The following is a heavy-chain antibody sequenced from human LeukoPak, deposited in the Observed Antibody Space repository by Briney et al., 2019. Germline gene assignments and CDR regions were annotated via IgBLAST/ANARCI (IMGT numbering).Heavy chain of an antibody. CDR3: ARRPRRIAAAAHHYFDY. Sequence: GGSLRLSCAASGFTFSSYGVHWVRQAPGKGLEWVAIMWYDGSNKYYTDSVKGRFTISRDNSKNTLYLQMNSLRAEDTAVYYCARRPRRIAAAAHHYFDYWGQGTLVTVSS. CDR1: GFTFSSYG. J-gene: IGHJ4*02. CDR2: MWYDGSNK. D-gene: IGHD6-13*01. V-gene: IGHV3-33*01.